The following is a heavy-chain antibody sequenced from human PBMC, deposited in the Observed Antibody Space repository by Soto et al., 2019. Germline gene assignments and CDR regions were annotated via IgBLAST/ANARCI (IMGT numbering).Heavy chain of an antibody. J-gene: IGHJ4*02. Sequence: ASVKVSCKASGYTFTSYGISWVRQAPGQGLEWMGWIIAYNGNTNYAQKFQGRVTMTTDTSTSTAYMELSSLRSEDTAVYYCARRDIAAAGTSPSDYWGQGTLVTVSS. CDR1: GYTFTSYG. CDR2: IIAYNGNT. CDR3: ARRDIAAAGTSPSDY. V-gene: IGHV1-18*01. D-gene: IGHD6-13*01.